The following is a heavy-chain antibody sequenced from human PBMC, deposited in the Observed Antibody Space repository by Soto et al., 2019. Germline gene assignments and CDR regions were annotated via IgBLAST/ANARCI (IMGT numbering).Heavy chain of an antibody. J-gene: IGHJ4*02. Sequence: EVQLVQSGGGLVRPGGSQRLSCAASGFNVNNNFLTWVRQAPGKGLEWVSVIYSDTTGGSTYYADSVRGRFTISRDNSKNTLYLQMNSLRVEDTAVYCCTAGHTTTGRVHWGQGTLVTVSS. CDR2: IYSDTTGGST. CDR1: GFNVNNNF. V-gene: IGHV3-53*01. D-gene: IGHD1-1*01. CDR3: TAGHTTTGRVH.